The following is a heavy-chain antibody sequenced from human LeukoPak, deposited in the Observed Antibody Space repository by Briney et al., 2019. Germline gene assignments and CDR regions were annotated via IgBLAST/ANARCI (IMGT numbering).Heavy chain of an antibody. Sequence: GGSLRLSCAASGFTFNNYWMHWIRQAPGKGLVWVSRIDSDGSNTNYADSVKGRFTVSRDNAKNTLYLQMNSLRAEDTAVYYCARDDYGGCYFDYWGQGTLVTVSS. CDR1: GFTFNNYW. CDR3: ARDDYGGCYFDY. CDR2: IDSDGSNT. D-gene: IGHD4-23*01. J-gene: IGHJ4*02. V-gene: IGHV3-74*01.